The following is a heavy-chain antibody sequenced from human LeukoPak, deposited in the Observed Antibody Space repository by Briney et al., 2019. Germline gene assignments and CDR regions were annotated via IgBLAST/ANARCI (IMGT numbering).Heavy chain of an antibody. CDR1: GGSISNKY. CDR3: ARALESSRPYYDFWSGYYTSYYYGMDV. J-gene: IGHJ6*02. CDR2: IYNSGSS. D-gene: IGHD3-3*01. Sequence: SETLSLTCIVSGGSISNKYWSWIRQTPGKGLEWIGYIYNSGSSNYNPSLKSRVTISVDTSKNQFSLKLSSVTAADTAVYYCARALESSRPYYDFWSGYYTSYYYGMDVWGQGTTVTVSS. V-gene: IGHV4-59*01.